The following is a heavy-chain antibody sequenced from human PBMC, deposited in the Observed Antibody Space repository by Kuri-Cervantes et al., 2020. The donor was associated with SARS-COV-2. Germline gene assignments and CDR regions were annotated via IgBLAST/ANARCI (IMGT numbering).Heavy chain of an antibody. V-gene: IGHV4-30-2*01. CDR1: GGSISSGGYS. J-gene: IGHJ4*02. CDR3: ARGFWTGFLFDS. CDR2: IYHSGST. D-gene: IGHD3/OR15-3a*01. Sequence: SCAVSGGSISSGGYSWSWIRQPPGKGLEWIGYIYHSGSTYYNPSLKSRVTISIDMTNNQFFLNLKGASAADTAVYYCARGFWTGFLFDSWGQGSLVTVSS.